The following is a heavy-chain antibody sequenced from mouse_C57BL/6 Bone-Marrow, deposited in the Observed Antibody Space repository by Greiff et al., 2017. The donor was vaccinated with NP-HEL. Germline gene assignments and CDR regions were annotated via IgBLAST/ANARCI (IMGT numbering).Heavy chain of an antibody. V-gene: IGHV1-80*01. CDR1: GYAFSSSW. CDR3: ARYAKGRGYAMDY. J-gene: IGHJ4*01. D-gene: IGHD3-3*01. CDR2: IYPGDGDT. Sequence: VQVVESGAELVKPGASVKISCKASGYAFSSSWMNWVKQRPGKGLEWIGQIYPGDGDTNYNGKFKGKATLTADKSSSTAYMQLSSLTSEDSAVYFCARYAKGRGYAMDYWGQGTSVTVSS.